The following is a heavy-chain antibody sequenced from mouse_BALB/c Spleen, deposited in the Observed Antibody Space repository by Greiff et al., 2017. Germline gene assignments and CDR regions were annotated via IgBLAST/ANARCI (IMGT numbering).Heavy chain of an antibody. D-gene: IGHD1-1*01. V-gene: IGHV5-9-3*01. CDR2: ISSGGSYT. J-gene: IGHJ4*01. CDR3: AITTVPYYAMDY. Sequence: DVKLQESGGGLVKPGGSLKLSCAASGFTFSSYAMSWVRQTPEKRLEWVATISSGGSYTYYPDSVKGRFTISRDNAKNTLYLQMSSLRSEDTAMYYCAITTVPYYAMDYWGQGTSVTVSS. CDR1: GFTFSSYA.